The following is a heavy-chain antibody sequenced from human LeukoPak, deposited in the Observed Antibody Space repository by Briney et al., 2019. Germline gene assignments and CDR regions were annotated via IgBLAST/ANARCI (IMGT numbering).Heavy chain of an antibody. V-gene: IGHV3-48*03. CDR3: AGFGITMIVEKYYFDY. D-gene: IGHD3-22*01. CDR2: ISSSGSTI. Sequence: GGSLLLSCAASGFTFSSYEMNWVRPAPGKGLEWVSYISSSGSTIYYADSVKGRFTISRDNAKNSLYLQMNSLRAEDTAVYYCAGFGITMIVEKYYFDYWGQGTLVTVSS. J-gene: IGHJ4*02. CDR1: GFTFSSYE.